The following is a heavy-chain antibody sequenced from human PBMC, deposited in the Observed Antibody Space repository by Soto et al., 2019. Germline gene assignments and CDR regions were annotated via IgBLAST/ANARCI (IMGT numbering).Heavy chain of an antibody. CDR2: ISYDGSNK. CDR1: GFTFSSYG. CDR3: AKNILTGYYTGGYYYYGMDV. D-gene: IGHD3-9*01. J-gene: IGHJ6*02. V-gene: IGHV3-30*18. Sequence: SLRLSCAASGFTFSSYGMHWVRQAPGKGPEWVAVISYDGSNKYYADSVKGRFTISRDNSKNTLYLQMNSLRAEDTAVYYCAKNILTGYYTGGYYYYGMDVWGQGTTVTVSS.